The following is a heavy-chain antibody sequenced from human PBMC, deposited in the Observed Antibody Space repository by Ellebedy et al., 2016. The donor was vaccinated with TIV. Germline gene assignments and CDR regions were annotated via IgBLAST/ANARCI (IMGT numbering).Heavy chain of an antibody. CDR3: AKVRYSSSWYDSWFDP. V-gene: IGHV3-9*01. CDR2: ISWNSGSI. J-gene: IGHJ5*02. CDR1: GFTFDDYA. D-gene: IGHD6-13*01. Sequence: GGSLRLSCAASGFTFDDYAMHWVRQAPGKGLEWVPGISWNSGSIGYADSVKGRFTISRENAKNSLYLQMNSLRAEDTALYYCAKVRYSSSWYDSWFDPWGQGTLVTVSS.